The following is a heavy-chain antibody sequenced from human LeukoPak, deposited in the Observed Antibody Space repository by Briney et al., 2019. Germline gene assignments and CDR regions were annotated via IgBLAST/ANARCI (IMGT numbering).Heavy chain of an antibody. J-gene: IGHJ5*02. D-gene: IGHD1-7*01. V-gene: IGHV4-34*01. CDR2: INHSGGT. Sequence: SETLSLTCAVFGGSFSGHYWTWIRQPPGKGLEWIGEINHSGGTNYHPSLKSRVTISVDTSKNQFSLKLSSLTAADTAVYYCARPTSWVNYFDPWGQGTLVTVSS. CDR1: GGSFSGHY. CDR3: ARPTSWVNYFDP.